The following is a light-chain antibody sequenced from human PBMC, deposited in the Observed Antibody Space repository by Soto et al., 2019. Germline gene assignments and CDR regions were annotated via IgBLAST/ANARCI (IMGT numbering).Light chain of an antibody. CDR1: QSISSW. CDR3: QQYHSYPWT. J-gene: IGKJ1*01. V-gene: IGKV1-5*03. Sequence: DIQMTQSPSTLSASVGDRVTITCRASQSISSWLAWYQQKPGKAPKLLIYKASSLESGVPSRFSGSGSGTEFTLTISSLQPDDFATYYCQQYHSYPWTFGKGTQVEIK. CDR2: KAS.